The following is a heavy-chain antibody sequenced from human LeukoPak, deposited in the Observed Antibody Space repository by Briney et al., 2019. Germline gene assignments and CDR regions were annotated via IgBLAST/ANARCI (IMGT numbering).Heavy chain of an antibody. CDR3: ARHGSYYGYYYMDV. V-gene: IGHV4-59*11. CDR1: GGSISSHY. Sequence: SETLSLTCTVSGGSISSHYWSWIRQPPGKGLEWIGYIYYSGSTNYNPSLKSRVTISVDTSKNQFSLQLSSVTAADTAVYYCARHGSYYGYYYMDVWGKGTTVTVSS. CDR2: IYYSGST. J-gene: IGHJ6*03. D-gene: IGHD1-26*01.